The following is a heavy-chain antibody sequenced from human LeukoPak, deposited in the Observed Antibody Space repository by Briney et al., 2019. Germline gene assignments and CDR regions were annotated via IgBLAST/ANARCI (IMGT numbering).Heavy chain of an antibody. CDR2: IIPIFGTA. J-gene: IGHJ4*02. CDR1: GGTFSSYA. D-gene: IGHD2-2*01. Sequence: ASVKVSCKASGGTFSSYAISWVRQAPGQGLEWMGGIIPIFGTANYAQKFQGRVTITADESTSTAYMELSSLRSEDTAVYYCARDRGGYCSSTNCYELDYWGQGTLVTVSS. CDR3: ARDRGGYCSSTNCYELDY. V-gene: IGHV1-69*13.